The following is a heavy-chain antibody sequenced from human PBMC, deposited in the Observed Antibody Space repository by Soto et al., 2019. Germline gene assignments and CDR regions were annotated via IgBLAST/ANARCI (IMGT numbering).Heavy chain of an antibody. V-gene: IGHV1-18*01. CDR2: ISVYNGDT. CDR1: GYTFTNYC. Sequence: ASVKVSCKASGYTFTNYCFSWVRQAPGQGLELMGWISVYNGDTNFAQKFQARVTLTTDTSTSTAYMELRNLRTDDTAVYYCARSGRYYGGDTAYWGQGTLVTVSS. J-gene: IGHJ4*02. CDR3: ARSGRYYGGDTAY. D-gene: IGHD2-21*02.